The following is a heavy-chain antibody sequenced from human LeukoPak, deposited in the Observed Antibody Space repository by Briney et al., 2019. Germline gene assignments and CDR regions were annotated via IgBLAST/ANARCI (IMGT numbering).Heavy chain of an antibody. CDR1: GGSFSGYY. V-gene: IGHV4-34*01. CDR3: ARDEGAPSFDY. J-gene: IGHJ4*02. D-gene: IGHD3-16*01. Sequence: SETLSLTCAVYGGSFSGYYWSWIRQPPGKGLEWIGEINHSGSTNYNPSLKSRVTISVDTSKNQFSLKLSSVTAADTAVYYCARDEGAPSFDYWGQGTLVTVSS. CDR2: INHSGST.